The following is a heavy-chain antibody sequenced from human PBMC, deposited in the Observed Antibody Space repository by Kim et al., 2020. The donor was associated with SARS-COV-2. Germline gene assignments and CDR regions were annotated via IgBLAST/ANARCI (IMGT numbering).Heavy chain of an antibody. Sequence: SETLSLTCAVSGGSISGHYWSWVRQPPGKGLEWIGFIYYTGSTNYNPSLKSRVTMSVDTSKNQFSLKLSSVTAADTAVYYCARYIVATHNFDYWGQGTLVTVSS. D-gene: IGHD5-12*01. CDR3: ARYIVATHNFDY. V-gene: IGHV4-59*08. CDR2: IYYTGST. J-gene: IGHJ4*02. CDR1: GGSISGHY.